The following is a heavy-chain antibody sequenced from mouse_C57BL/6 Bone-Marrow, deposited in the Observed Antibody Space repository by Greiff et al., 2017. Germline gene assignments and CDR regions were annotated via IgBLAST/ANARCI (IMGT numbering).Heavy chain of an antibody. CDR2: IDPENGDT. CDR1: GFNIKDDY. CDR3: TTDSNYGYFDV. J-gene: IGHJ1*03. V-gene: IGHV14-4*01. D-gene: IGHD2-5*01. Sequence: VQLQQSGAELVRPGASVKLSCTASGFNIKDDYMHWVKQRPEQGLEWIGWIDPENGDTEYASKFQGKATLTADTASNTAYLQLSSLTSVDNAVYYCTTDSNYGYFDVWGTGTTVNVSS.